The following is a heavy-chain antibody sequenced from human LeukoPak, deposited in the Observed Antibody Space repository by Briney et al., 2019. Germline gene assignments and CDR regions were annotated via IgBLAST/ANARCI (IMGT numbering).Heavy chain of an antibody. CDR3: AKRGYDSSGSTSWFHP. CDR2: ISAGGDST. CDR1: GFTFGNYG. J-gene: IGHJ5*02. Sequence: GGSLRLSCAASGFTFGNYGMTWVRQSPGEGLEWVSTISAGGDSTFYADSVKGRFTISRDNSKNTLYLQMNTLRAEDTAIYYCAKRGYDSSGSTSWFHPWGQGTLVTVSS. D-gene: IGHD3-22*01. V-gene: IGHV3-23*01.